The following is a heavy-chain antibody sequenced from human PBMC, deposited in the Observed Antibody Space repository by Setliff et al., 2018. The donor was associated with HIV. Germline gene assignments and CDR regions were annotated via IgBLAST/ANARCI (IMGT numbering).Heavy chain of an antibody. V-gene: IGHV1-46*01. Sequence: AASVKVSCKTSGYTFTNYYVHWVRQAPGQGLEWMGIINPSGGSTIYAQKFQDRVTMTRDTSTGTVYMELSSLRSEDTAVYYCAREGPLYDFWSGYIDYWGREFWSPSPQ. CDR2: INPSGGST. CDR1: GYTFTNYY. D-gene: IGHD3-3*01. J-gene: IGHJ4*02. CDR3: AREGPLYDFWSGYIDY.